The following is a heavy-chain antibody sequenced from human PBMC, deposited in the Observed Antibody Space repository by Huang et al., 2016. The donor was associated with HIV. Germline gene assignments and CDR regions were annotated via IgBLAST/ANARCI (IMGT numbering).Heavy chain of an antibody. CDR3: ARGRGGTHSYFFYSMDV. D-gene: IGHD1-26*01. Sequence: QVQLQESGPGLVQPSQTLSLICTVSGYSISSGAFYWTWLRQSAGGGLPWIGHVYTSGMVVYHGSLRSRFPIALDTSKNQFPLNLRSVPAADTALYFCARGRGGTHSYFFYSMDVWGAGTAVIVSS. CDR1: GYSISSGAFY. J-gene: IGHJ6*03. CDR2: VYTSGMV. V-gene: IGHV4-61*09.